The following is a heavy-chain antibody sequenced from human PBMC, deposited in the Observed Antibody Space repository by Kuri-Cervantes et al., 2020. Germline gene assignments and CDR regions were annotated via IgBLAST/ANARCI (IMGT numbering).Heavy chain of an antibody. CDR3: AAGEGDRARGIVVVYNDY. CDR2: IIPIFGTA. V-gene: IGHV1-69*13. J-gene: IGHJ4*02. CDR1: GGTFSSYA. Sequence: SVKVSCKASGGTFSSYAISWVRQAPGQGLEWMGGIIPIFGTANYAQKFQGRVTITADESTSKAYMELSSLRSEDTAVYYCAAGEGDRARGIVVVYNDYWGQGTLVTVSS. D-gene: IGHD3-22*01.